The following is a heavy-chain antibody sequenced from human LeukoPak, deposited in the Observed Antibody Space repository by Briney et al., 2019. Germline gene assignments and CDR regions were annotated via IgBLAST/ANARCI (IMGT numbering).Heavy chain of an antibody. CDR3: AKAYSSSWSNNWFDP. Sequence: GGSLRLSCAASGFTFSSYGMHWVRQAPGKGLEWVAVISYDGSNKYYADSVKGRFTISRDNSKNTLYLQMNGLRAEDTAVYYCAKAYSSSWSNNWFDPWGQGTLVTVSS. V-gene: IGHV3-30*18. J-gene: IGHJ5*02. CDR2: ISYDGSNK. CDR1: GFTFSSYG. D-gene: IGHD6-13*01.